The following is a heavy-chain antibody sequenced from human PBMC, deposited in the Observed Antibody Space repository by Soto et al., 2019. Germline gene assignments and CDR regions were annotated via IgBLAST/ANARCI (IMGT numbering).Heavy chain of an antibody. CDR3: ARRKPELMYVGWFDP. CDR1: GYSISSRNW. CDR2: IHHSGST. Sequence: QVQLQESGPGLVEPSETLSLTCAVSGYSISSRNWWSWVRQTPGKGLEYIGEIHHSGSTNYNPSLKSRVTMSVDKSKNQFSLNLNSVTAADTAIYYCARRKPELMYVGWFDPWGQGTLVTVSS. V-gene: IGHV4-4*02. J-gene: IGHJ5*02. D-gene: IGHD2-8*01.